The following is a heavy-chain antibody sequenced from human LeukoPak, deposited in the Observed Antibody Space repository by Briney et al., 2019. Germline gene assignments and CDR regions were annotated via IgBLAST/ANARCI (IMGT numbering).Heavy chain of an antibody. Sequence: PSETLSLTSTLSRGSISSSRDWCGLIRQPRGEGLEWIGSISYSGNTYYTPYPKRRVTISLDKSKNQLSLNVTSVTAADTAVYYCAKSDVAAIQTFDLWGQGTLVTVSS. J-gene: IGHJ4*02. V-gene: IGHV4-39*07. D-gene: IGHD5-24*01. CDR3: AKSDVAAIQTFDL. CDR1: RGSISSSRDW. CDR2: ISYSGNT.